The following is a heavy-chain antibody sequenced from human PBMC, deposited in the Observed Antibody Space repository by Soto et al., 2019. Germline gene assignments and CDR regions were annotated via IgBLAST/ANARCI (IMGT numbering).Heavy chain of an antibody. CDR3: ARDTPAWNYGMDV. CDR2: IIPIFGTA. V-gene: IGHV1-69*13. J-gene: IGHJ6*02. CDR1: GGTFSSYA. Sequence: SVKVSCKASGGTFSSYAISWVRQAPGQGLEWMGGIIPIFGTANYAQKFQGRVTITADESTSTAYMELSSLRSEDTAVYYCARDTPAWNYGMDVWGQGTTVTVYS. D-gene: IGHD2-15*01.